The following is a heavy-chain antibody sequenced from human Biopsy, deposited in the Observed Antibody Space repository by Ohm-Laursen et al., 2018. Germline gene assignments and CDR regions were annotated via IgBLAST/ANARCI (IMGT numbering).Heavy chain of an antibody. CDR1: GYTFTNYD. CDR3: AREPFGQQLGPFDY. D-gene: IGHD6-13*01. J-gene: IGHJ4*02. Sequence: GASVKVSCKASGYTFTNYDINWVRQAPGQGPEWMGWVNPNSGNTGYAQKFQGRVAMTRSTSISTACMELSSLTSEDTAVYYCAREPFGQQLGPFDYWGQGALVIVSS. CDR2: VNPNSGNT. V-gene: IGHV1-8*01.